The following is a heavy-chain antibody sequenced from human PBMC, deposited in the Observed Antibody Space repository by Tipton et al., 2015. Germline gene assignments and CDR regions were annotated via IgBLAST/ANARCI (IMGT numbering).Heavy chain of an antibody. D-gene: IGHD4-23*01. CDR2: INHSGST. CDR3: ARARGRHGGLLDS. J-gene: IGHJ4*02. Sequence: TLSLTCSVSSDSISKYYWSWIRQPPGKGLEWIGEINHSGSTNYNPSLKSRVTISVDTSKTQFSLKVSSVTAADTAMYYCARARGRHGGLLDSWGQGTLVTVSS. CDR1: SDSISKYY. V-gene: IGHV4-59*01.